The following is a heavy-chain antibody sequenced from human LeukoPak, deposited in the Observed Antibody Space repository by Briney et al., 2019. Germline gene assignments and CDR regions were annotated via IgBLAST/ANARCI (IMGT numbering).Heavy chain of an antibody. J-gene: IGHJ3*02. CDR3: VISMAQDVDAFDI. D-gene: IGHD2-21*01. V-gene: IGHV3-48*03. CDR2: ISSSGSTI. Sequence: GGSLRLSCAASGFTFSSYEMNWVRQAPGKGLEWVSYISSSGSTIYYADSVKGRFTISRSNAKNSLYLQMNSRRAEDTAVYYCVISMAQDVDAFDIWGQRTMVTVSS. CDR1: GFTFSSYE.